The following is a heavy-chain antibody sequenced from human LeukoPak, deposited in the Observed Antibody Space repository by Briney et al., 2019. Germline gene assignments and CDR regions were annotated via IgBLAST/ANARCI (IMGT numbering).Heavy chain of an antibody. CDR1: GFIFSNYA. CDR3: AKWGDYDILTGYYDADY. D-gene: IGHD3-9*01. Sequence: GPSLRLSCAASGFIFSNYAMIWVRQAPGQGLEWVSAIGGRDGGTYYADSVKGRFTVSRDDPKNTLYLQMSTLRVEATGVYYCAKWGDYDILTGYYDADYWGHGTLVTVSS. CDR2: IGGRDGGT. J-gene: IGHJ4*01. V-gene: IGHV3-23*01.